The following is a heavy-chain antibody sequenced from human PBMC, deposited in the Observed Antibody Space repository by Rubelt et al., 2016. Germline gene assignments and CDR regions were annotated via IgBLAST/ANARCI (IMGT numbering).Heavy chain of an antibody. J-gene: IGHJ4*02. Sequence: EVQVVESGGGLVQPGGSLRLSCAASGFTFSNYWMTWVRQAPGKGLEWVANINQDGSVKYYVDSMKGRFTVSRDNAKNTQYLQVNSLRAEDTAVDYCAKDRVGSWFSLDYWGQGTLVTVST. V-gene: IGHV3-7*01. CDR3: AKDRVGSWFSLDY. D-gene: IGHD6-13*01. CDR1: GFTFSNYW. CDR2: INQDGSVK.